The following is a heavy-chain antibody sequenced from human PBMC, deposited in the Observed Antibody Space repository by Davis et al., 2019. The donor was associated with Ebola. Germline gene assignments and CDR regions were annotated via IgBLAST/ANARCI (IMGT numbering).Heavy chain of an antibody. J-gene: IGHJ6*02. D-gene: IGHD6-19*01. CDR3: ARASAMAGTNYYYGMDV. Sequence: SETLSLTCTVSGGSITSTTSYWAWIRQPPGKGLEWFGSIFYNGNTYLYPSLKSRVTISVDTSKNQFSLKLSSVTAADTAVYYCARASAMAGTNYYYGMDVWGQGTTVTVSS. V-gene: IGHV4-39*01. CDR2: IFYNGNT. CDR1: GGSITSTTSY.